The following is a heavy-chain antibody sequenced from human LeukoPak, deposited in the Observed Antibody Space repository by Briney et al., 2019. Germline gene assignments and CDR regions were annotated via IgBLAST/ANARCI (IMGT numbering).Heavy chain of an antibody. V-gene: IGHV3-21*01. J-gene: IGHJ4*02. Sequence: GGSLRLSCAASGFTFSSYSMNWVRQAPGKGLEWVSSISSSSSYIYYADSVKGRFTISRDNAKNSLYLQMNSLRAEDTAVYYCARVYPGPPPDYGSGSYNDYWGQGTLVTVSS. D-gene: IGHD3-10*01. CDR3: ARVYPGPPPDYGSGSYNDY. CDR2: ISSSSSYI. CDR1: GFTFSSYS.